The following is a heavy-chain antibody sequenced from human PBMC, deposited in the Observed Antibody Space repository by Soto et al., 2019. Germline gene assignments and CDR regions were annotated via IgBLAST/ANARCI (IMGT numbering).Heavy chain of an antibody. CDR2: ISGSGGGT. J-gene: IGHJ4*02. Sequence: LRRSCAASGFTFISYAMSWVRQAPGKGLEWASAISGSGGGTYYADSVKGRFTISRDNSKNTLYLQMTSLRAEDTAVYYCAKDGSYYDSSGYYYVVSPVYYFDYWGQGALVTVSS. V-gene: IGHV3-23*01. CDR1: GFTFISYA. D-gene: IGHD3-22*01. CDR3: AKDGSYYDSSGYYYVVSPVYYFDY.